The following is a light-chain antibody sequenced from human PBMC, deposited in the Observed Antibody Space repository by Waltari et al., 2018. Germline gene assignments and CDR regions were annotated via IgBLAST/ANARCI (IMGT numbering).Light chain of an antibody. CDR3: CSYATTGTKV. CDR1: SSDVETYNF. Sequence: QSALTQPASVSGSPGQSITISCTGSSSDVETYNFVSWYQQYPGEAPKLIIHEDTKRPPDVSVRFSASKSGDTASLTISGLQVEDEADYYCCSYATTGTKVFGGGTNLAVL. CDR2: EDT. V-gene: IGLV2-23*01. J-gene: IGLJ2*01.